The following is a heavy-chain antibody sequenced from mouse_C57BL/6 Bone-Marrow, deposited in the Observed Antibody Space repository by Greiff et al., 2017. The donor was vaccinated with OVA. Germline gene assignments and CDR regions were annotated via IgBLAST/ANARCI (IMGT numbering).Heavy chain of an antibody. Sequence: LQESGAELARPGASVKLSCKASGYTFTSYGISWVKQRTGQGLEWIGEIYPRSGNTYYNEKFKGKATLTADKSSSTAYMELRSLTSEDSAVYFCARSRDGYPFAYWGQGTLVTVSA. CDR1: GYTFTSYG. V-gene: IGHV1-81*01. D-gene: IGHD2-3*01. J-gene: IGHJ3*01. CDR2: IYPRSGNT. CDR3: ARSRDGYPFAY.